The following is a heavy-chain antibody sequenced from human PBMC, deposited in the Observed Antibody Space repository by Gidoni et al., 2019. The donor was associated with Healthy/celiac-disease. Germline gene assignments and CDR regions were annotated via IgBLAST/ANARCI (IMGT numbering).Heavy chain of an antibody. CDR1: GFTFSSYA. D-gene: IGHD3-22*01. CDR3: VKDTYDSSGYLYYFDY. J-gene: IGHJ4*02. Sequence: EVQLVESGGGLVQPGGSLRLTCSASGFTFSSYAMHWVSQAPGKGLEYFSAISINGVSTYYADSVKGRFTISRDNSKNTLYLQMSSLRAEDTAVYYCVKDTYDSSGYLYYFDYWGQGTLVTVSS. V-gene: IGHV3-64D*06. CDR2: ISINGVST.